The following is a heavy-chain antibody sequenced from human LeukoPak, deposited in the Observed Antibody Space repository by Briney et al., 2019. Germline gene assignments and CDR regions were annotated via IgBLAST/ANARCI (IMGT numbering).Heavy chain of an antibody. J-gene: IGHJ4*02. V-gene: IGHV3-74*01. Sequence: GESLRLSCSASGFPLSSYRGQWVRQAPGKGLVWVSRINSDGSTTTYAASVKGRFTISRDSAKNTLYLQMSSLRAEDTAVYYCAREGPYSSRVPFDYWGQGTLVTVSS. D-gene: IGHD6-19*01. CDR1: GFPLSSYR. CDR2: INSDGSTT. CDR3: AREGPYSSRVPFDY.